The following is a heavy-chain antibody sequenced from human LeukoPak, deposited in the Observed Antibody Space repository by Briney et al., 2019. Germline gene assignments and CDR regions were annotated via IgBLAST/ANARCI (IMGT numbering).Heavy chain of an antibody. CDR2: ISAYNGNT. CDR3: ARARGIAAAAPTHFDY. V-gene: IGHV1-18*01. D-gene: IGHD6-13*01. CDR1: GYTFTSYG. J-gene: IGHJ4*02. Sequence: ASVKVSCKASGYTFTSYGISWVRQAPGQGLEWMGWISAYNGNTNYAQKLQGRVTMTTDTSTSTAYMELRSLRSDDTAVYYCARARGIAAAAPTHFDYWGQGTLVTVSS.